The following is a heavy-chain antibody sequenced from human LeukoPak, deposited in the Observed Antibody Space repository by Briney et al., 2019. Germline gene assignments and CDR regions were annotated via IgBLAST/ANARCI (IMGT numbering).Heavy chain of an antibody. D-gene: IGHD3-10*01. CDR3: ARALWFGELFGLDP. Sequence: SETLSLTCTVSGGSISSYYWNWIRQPPGKGLEWSGYMYYTGSTNYNPSLKSRVIISLDTSKNQFSLKLSSVTAADTAVYYCARALWFGELFGLDPWGQGTLVTVSS. CDR2: MYYTGST. V-gene: IGHV4-59*01. CDR1: GGSISSYY. J-gene: IGHJ5*02.